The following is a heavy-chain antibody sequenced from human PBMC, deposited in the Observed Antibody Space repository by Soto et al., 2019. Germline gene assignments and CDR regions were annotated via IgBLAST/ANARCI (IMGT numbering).Heavy chain of an antibody. D-gene: IGHD6-19*01. CDR3: ARDRGAVTGQYCDY. Sequence: QVQLEESGGGLVKPGGSLRLSCAASGFTFSAVYMSWIRQAPNKGLEYISYISSSGTSANYADSVKGRFTISRDNAKNSRYLQMNSLRAEDAAVYYWARDRGAVTGQYCDYWGQGARVTVSS. CDR2: ISSSGTSA. V-gene: IGHV3-11*05. J-gene: IGHJ4*02. CDR1: GFTFSAVY.